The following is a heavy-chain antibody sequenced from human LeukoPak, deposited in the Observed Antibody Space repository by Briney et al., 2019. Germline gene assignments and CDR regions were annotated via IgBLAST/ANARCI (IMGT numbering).Heavy chain of an antibody. CDR3: QNFQH. CDR2: ISVSGASI. Sequence: PGGPLRLSCAASGLTLSSHAMSWVRQAPGKGLEWLSSISVSGASIYYADSVKGRFTISRDNSKNTVSLQMDNLRVEDTAVYFCQNFQHWGQGTLVTVSS. J-gene: IGHJ1*01. CDR1: GLTLSSHA. V-gene: IGHV3-23*01.